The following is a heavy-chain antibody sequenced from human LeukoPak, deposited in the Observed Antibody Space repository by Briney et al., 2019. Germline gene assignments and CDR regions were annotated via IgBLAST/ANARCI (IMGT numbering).Heavy chain of an antibody. V-gene: IGHV4-39*01. J-gene: IGHJ4*02. Sequence: SETLSLTCSVSGGSVSSSSYYWGWVRQSPGKGLEWLVSIYYSGSTYYTASLKSRVTISVDKSKNSYYLKLSSVTASDTAVYYCASGGSYIYDFWGQGTLITVSS. CDR1: GGSVSSSSYY. CDR3: ASGGSYIYDF. CDR2: IYYSGST. D-gene: IGHD1-26*01.